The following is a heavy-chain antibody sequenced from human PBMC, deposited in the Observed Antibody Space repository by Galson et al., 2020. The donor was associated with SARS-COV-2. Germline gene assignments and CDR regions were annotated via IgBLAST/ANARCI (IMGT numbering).Heavy chain of an antibody. CDR3: ARQYETTSYYSSYYYGMDI. D-gene: IGHD3-22*01. CDR2: IYSSGST. CDR1: GVSVSSGTNY. Sequence: SETLSLTCSVSGVSVSSGTNYWSWIRQPPGKGLEWIGYIYSSGSTNYNPSLKNRVTISLDTSKNQFSLKLSSVTAADTAVYFCARQYETTSYYSSYYYGMDIWGQGTTVTVSS. V-gene: IGHV4-61*01. J-gene: IGHJ6*02.